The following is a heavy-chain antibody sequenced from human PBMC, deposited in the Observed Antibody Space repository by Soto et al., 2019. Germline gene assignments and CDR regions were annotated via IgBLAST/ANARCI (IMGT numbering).Heavy chain of an antibody. J-gene: IGHJ4*02. Sequence: QITLKESGPTVVKPTETLTLTCTFSGFSLTTSGVGVGWVRQSPGKAPEWLALIYWDDDKRYSTSLKSRLTITKETSKNVVALTMANVDPAHGATSYCPYLLLPPVFGLVTTTALYFGFWGQGTPVVLSS. V-gene: IGHV2-5*02. CDR3: PYLLLPPVFGLVTTTALYFGF. D-gene: IGHD3-3*01. CDR2: IYWDDDK. CDR1: GFSLTTSGVG.